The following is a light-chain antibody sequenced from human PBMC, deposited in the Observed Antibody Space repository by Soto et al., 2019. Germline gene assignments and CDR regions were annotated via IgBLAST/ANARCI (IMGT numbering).Light chain of an antibody. CDR3: VSLAGGTSV. CDR2: DVN. Sequence: QSALTQPPSASGSPGQSVTISCTGTSSDVGAYIFVSWYQQHPGKAPKLMIYDVNRRPPGVPDRFFGSKSGNTASLTVSGLQAEDEADYYCVSLAGGTSVFGTGTKVTVL. J-gene: IGLJ1*01. CDR1: SSDVGAYIF. V-gene: IGLV2-8*01.